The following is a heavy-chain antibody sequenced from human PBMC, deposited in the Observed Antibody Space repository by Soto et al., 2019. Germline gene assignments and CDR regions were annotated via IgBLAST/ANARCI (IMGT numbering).Heavy chain of an antibody. CDR3: ARTVYGDYVLGAFDI. CDR2: IYPGDSDT. J-gene: IGHJ3*02. Sequence: GESLKISCKGSGYSFTSYWIGWVRQMPGKGLEWMGIIYPGDSDTRYSPSFQGQVTISADKSISTAYLQWSSLKASDTAMYYCARTVYGDYVLGAFDIWGQGTMVTVSS. CDR1: GYSFTSYW. V-gene: IGHV5-51*01. D-gene: IGHD4-17*01.